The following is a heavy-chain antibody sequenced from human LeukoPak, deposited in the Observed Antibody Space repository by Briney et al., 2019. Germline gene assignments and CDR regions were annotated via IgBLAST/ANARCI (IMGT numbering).Heavy chain of an antibody. Sequence: GGSLRLSCAASGFTFSNYAMTWVRQAPGKGLEWVSYISSSSSTIYYADSVKGRFTISRDNAKNSLYLQMNSLRAEDTAVYYCARDAHVGAFDIWGQGTMVTVSS. CDR3: ARDAHVGAFDI. J-gene: IGHJ3*02. V-gene: IGHV3-48*01. CDR2: ISSSSSTI. CDR1: GFTFSNYA.